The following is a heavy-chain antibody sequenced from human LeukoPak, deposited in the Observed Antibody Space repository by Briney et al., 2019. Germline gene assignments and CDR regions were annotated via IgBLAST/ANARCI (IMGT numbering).Heavy chain of an antibody. CDR2: INPSGGST. CDR1: GYTFTSYY. D-gene: IGHD3-10*01. CDR3: ARGGVYYGSGSYYNVLTDYYYYMDV. V-gene: IGHV1-46*01. J-gene: IGHJ6*03. Sequence: GASVKVSCKASGYTFTSYYMHWVRQAPGQGLEWMGIINPSGGSTSYAQKFQGRVTMTRDMSTSTVYMELSSLRSDDTAVYYCARGGVYYGSGSYYNVLTDYYYYMDVWGKGTTVTISS.